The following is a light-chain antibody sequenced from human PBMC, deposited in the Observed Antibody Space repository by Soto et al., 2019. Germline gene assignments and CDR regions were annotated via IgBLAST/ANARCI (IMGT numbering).Light chain of an antibody. Sequence: EIVLIQSPATLSLSPGERATLSCRASQSVGSYLAWYQHKPGQAPRLLISDASNRDTGIPARFSGSGSETDFTPTISSLEPEDSAVYYCQQRSNWPSLTFGGGTKVEIK. CDR2: DAS. V-gene: IGKV3-11*01. CDR3: QQRSNWPSLT. CDR1: QSVGSY. J-gene: IGKJ4*01.